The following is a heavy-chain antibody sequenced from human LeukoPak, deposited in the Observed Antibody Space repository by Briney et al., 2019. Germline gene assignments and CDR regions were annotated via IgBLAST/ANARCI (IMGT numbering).Heavy chain of an antibody. V-gene: IGHV1-18*01. D-gene: IGHD1-26*01. CDR1: GYTFTNYI. J-gene: IGHJ5*02. CDR3: ARGGNYFRFDP. Sequence: ASVKVSCKASGYTFTNYITSWVRQAPGQGLEWMGWISAYNGNTNYAQKLQGRVTMTTDTSTATAYMELRSLRSDDTAVYYCARGGNYFRFDPWGQGTLVTVSS. CDR2: ISAYNGNT.